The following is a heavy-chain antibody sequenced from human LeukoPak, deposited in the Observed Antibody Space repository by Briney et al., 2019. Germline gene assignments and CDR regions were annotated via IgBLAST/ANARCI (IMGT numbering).Heavy chain of an antibody. V-gene: IGHV3-66*01. CDR3: ARFFRLHDAFDI. J-gene: IGHJ3*02. Sequence: PGGSLRLSSAASVFTLSSNYMSCVRQAPGKGLEWVSDIYSGRSTYYADSVKGRFNISRDNSKNTLYLQMNSLRGEDTAVYYCARFFRLHDAFDIWGQGTMVTVSS. CDR2: IYSGRST. D-gene: IGHD3-3*01. CDR1: VFTLSSNY.